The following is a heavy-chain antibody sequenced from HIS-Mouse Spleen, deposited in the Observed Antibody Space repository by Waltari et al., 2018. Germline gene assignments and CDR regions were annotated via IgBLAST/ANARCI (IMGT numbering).Heavy chain of an antibody. J-gene: IGHJ6*02. Sequence: QLQLQESGPGLVKPSETLSLTCTVSGGSISSSSYYWGWIRQPPGKGLEWIGSSYYSGRTYGHPSLKSRVTLAVDTSKNQFSLKVSSVAAADTAVYYCARGTVSSGYYYYYGMDVWGQGTTVTVSS. V-gene: IGHV4-39*07. D-gene: IGHD6-6*01. CDR2: SYYSGRT. CDR3: ARGTVSSGYYYYYGMDV. CDR1: GGSISSSSYY.